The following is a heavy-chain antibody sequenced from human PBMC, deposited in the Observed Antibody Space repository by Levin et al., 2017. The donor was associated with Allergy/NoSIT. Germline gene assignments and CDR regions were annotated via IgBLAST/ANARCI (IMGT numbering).Heavy chain of an antibody. CDR3: ARHGDALVRGVKRNWFDP. CDR1: GGSILSTTFY. CDR2: IYYSGST. J-gene: IGHJ5*02. Sequence: SQTLSLTCTVSGGSILSTTFYWGWIRQPPGKGLEWIGSIYYSGSTYYNPSLKSRVTISVDTSKNQFSLRLNSVTATDTAVYYCARHGDALVRGVKRNWFDPWGQGTLVTVSS. V-gene: IGHV4-39*01. D-gene: IGHD3-10*01.